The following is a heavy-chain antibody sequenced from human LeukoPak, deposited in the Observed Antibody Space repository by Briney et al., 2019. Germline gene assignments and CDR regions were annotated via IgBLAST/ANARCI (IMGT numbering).Heavy chain of an antibody. CDR2: ISYDGSNK. D-gene: IGHD6-19*01. CDR3: ARDADYSSGWLSDY. Sequence: GGSLRLSCAASGFTFSSYAMHWVRQAPGKGLEWVAVISYDGSNKYYADSVKGRFTISRDNSKNTLYLQMNSLRAEDTAVYYCARDADYSSGWLSDYWGQGTLVTVSS. J-gene: IGHJ4*02. CDR1: GFTFSSYA. V-gene: IGHV3-30-3*01.